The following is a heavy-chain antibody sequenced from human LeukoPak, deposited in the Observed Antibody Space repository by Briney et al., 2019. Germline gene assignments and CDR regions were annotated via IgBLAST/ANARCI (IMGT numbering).Heavy chain of an antibody. Sequence: PGGSLRLSCAASGFVFSNYAMSWVRQAPGRGLEWVSTISGRADSTYSADSVRGRFTIHRDSYKNTLSLQMDSLRAEDTAVYYCARSPLIRESYGDKIVKSDYWGQGTLVTVSS. J-gene: IGHJ4*02. D-gene: IGHD4-17*01. CDR2: ISGRADST. CDR3: ARSPLIRESYGDKIVKSDY. V-gene: IGHV3-23*01. CDR1: GFVFSNYA.